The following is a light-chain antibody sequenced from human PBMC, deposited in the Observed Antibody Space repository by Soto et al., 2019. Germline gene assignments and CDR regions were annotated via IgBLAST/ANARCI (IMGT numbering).Light chain of an antibody. J-gene: IGKJ5*01. Sequence: DIQMTQSPSTLSASVGDRVTITCRASQSISSWVAWYQQKPGKAPKLLIYKASTLESGVPSRLSGSGSGTDFTLTISSLQPEDFATYYCQQLNSYSITFGQGTRLEIK. CDR2: KAS. CDR3: QQLNSYSIT. CDR1: QSISSW. V-gene: IGKV1-5*03.